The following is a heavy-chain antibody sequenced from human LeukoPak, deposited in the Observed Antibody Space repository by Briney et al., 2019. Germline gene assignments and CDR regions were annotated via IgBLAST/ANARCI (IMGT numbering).Heavy chain of an antibody. Sequence: GASVKVSXKASGGTFSSYAISWVRQAPGQGLEWMGGIIPIFGTANYAQKFQGRVTITTDESTSTAYMELSSLRSEDTDLYYCARDPPRGTAPGYWGQGTLVTVSS. CDR2: IIPIFGTA. CDR1: GGTFSSYA. V-gene: IGHV1-69*05. D-gene: IGHD5-18*01. J-gene: IGHJ4*02. CDR3: ARDPPRGTAPGY.